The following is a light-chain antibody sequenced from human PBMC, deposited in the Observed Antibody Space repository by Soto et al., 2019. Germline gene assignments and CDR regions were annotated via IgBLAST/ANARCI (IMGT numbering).Light chain of an antibody. Sequence: IVLTQSPGTLSLSPWERATLSCRASQSVSSSYLAWYQQKPGQAPRLLIYGASSRATGIPDRFSGSGSGTDFTLTISRMEPEDFAVYYCQQFSSTPSWTFGQGTKVDIK. J-gene: IGKJ1*01. V-gene: IGKV3-20*01. CDR1: QSVSSSY. CDR3: QQFSSTPSWT. CDR2: GAS.